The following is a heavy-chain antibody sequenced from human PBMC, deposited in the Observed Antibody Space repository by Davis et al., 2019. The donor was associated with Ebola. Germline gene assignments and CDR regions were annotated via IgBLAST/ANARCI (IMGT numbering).Heavy chain of an antibody. CDR2: ISAYNGNT. D-gene: IGHD1-26*01. CDR3: ARDLSVGGYFDY. CDR1: GGTFSSYA. J-gene: IGHJ4*02. V-gene: IGHV1-18*01. Sequence: ASVKVSCKASGGTFSSYAISWVRQATGQGLEWMGWISAYNGNTNYAQKLQGRVTMTTDTSTSTAYMELRSLRSDDTAVYYCARDLSVGGYFDYWGQGTLVTVSS.